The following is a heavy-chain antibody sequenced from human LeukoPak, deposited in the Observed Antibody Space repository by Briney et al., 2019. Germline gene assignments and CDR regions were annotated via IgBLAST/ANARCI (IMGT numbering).Heavy chain of an antibody. J-gene: IGHJ4*02. D-gene: IGHD6-13*01. CDR3: ARKPLAAAGRDY. CDR2: INHSGST. Sequence: KPSETLSLTCALYGGSFSGYYWSWIRQPPGKGLEWIGEINHSGSTNYNPSLKSRVTISVDTSKNQFSLKLSSVTAADTAVYYCARKPLAAAGRDYWGQGTLVTVSS. V-gene: IGHV4-34*01. CDR1: GGSFSGYY.